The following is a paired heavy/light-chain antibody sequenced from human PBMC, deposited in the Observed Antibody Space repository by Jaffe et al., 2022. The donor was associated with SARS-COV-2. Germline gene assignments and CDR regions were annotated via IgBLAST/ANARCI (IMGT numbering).Heavy chain of an antibody. D-gene: IGHD3-22*01. Sequence: QITLKESGPTLVKPTQTLTLTCTFSGFSLSTSGVGVGWIRQPPGKALEWLALIYWDDDKRYSPSLEKRVTVSKDTSKNQVVLTITNMDPVDTATYFCAHRLKAPNGYYSAFDYWGQGALVTVSS. J-gene: IGHJ4*02. CDR2: IYWDDDK. V-gene: IGHV2-5*02. CDR1: GFSLSTSGVG. CDR3: AHRLKAPNGYYSAFDY.
Light chain of an antibody. CDR3: QQYGYSPWT. CDR2: GTS. CDR1: QSISSTY. J-gene: IGKJ1*01. Sequence: EIVLTQSPGTLSLSPGARATLSCRASQSISSTYLAWYQQKPGQAPRLLMYGTSNRATGTPDRFSGSESGTDFTLTISRLEPEDFAVYYCQQYGYSPWTFGQGTKVEIK. V-gene: IGKV3-20*01.